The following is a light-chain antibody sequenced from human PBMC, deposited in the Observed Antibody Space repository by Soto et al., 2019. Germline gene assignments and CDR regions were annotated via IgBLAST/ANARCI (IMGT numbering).Light chain of an antibody. CDR3: QQVNSYPLT. CDR1: QGISSY. CDR2: AAS. Sequence: DIQLTQSPSFLSASVGDRVTITCRASQGISSYLAWYQQKPGKAPNLLIYAASTLQSGVPSRFSGSGFGTEFTLTISSLQPEDSATYYCQQVNSYPLTFGGGTKVEI. V-gene: IGKV1-9*01. J-gene: IGKJ4*01.